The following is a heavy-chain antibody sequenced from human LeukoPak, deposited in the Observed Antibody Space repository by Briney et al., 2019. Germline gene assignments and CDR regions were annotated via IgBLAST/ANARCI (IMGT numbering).Heavy chain of an antibody. Sequence: GGSLRLSCAASGFTFDDYGMSWVRQAPGKGLEWVSGINWNGGSTGYADSVKGRFTISRDNAKNSLYLQMNSLRAEDTALYYCARVTCSGGSCYSLFYYYYMDVWGKGTTVTVSS. V-gene: IGHV3-20*04. CDR2: INWNGGST. CDR3: ARVTCSGGSCYSLFYYYYMDV. D-gene: IGHD2-15*01. CDR1: GFTFDDYG. J-gene: IGHJ6*03.